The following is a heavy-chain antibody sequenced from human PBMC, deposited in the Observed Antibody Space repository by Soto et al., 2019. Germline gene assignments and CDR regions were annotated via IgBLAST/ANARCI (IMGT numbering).Heavy chain of an antibody. CDR1: GGSISSGGYY. CDR3: ARVRGPGYSYGYP. CDR2: IYYSGST. Sequence: SETLSLTCTVSGGSISSGGYYWSWIRQHPGKGLEWIGYIYYSGSTYYNPSLKSRVTISVDTSKNQFSLKLSSVTAADTAVYYCARVRGPGYSYGYPWGQGTLVTVSS. V-gene: IGHV4-31*03. D-gene: IGHD5-18*01. J-gene: IGHJ5*02.